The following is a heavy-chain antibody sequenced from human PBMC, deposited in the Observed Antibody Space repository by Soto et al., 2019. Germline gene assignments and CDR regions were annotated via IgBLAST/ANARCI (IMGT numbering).Heavy chain of an antibody. J-gene: IGHJ4*02. CDR3: YCGSTDY. CDR2: IKQDGSEK. V-gene: IGHV3-7*01. CDR1: GFTFSSYW. Sequence: EVQLVESGGGLVQPGGSLRLSCAASGFTFSSYWMSWVRQAPGKGLEWVANIKQDGSEKNYVDSVKGRFTISRDNAKSSLYLQMNSLRAEATAVYFCYCGSTDYWGQGTLVTVSS. D-gene: IGHD1-26*01.